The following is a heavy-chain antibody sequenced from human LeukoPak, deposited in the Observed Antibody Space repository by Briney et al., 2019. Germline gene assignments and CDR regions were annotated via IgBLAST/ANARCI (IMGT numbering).Heavy chain of an antibody. V-gene: IGHV4-59*01. CDR3: ARGSYGWFDP. J-gene: IGHJ5*02. D-gene: IGHD1-26*01. CDR2: IYYSGST. CDR1: GGSISSYY. Sequence: SETLSLTCTVSGGSISSYYWSWIRQPPGKGLEWIGYIYYSGSTNYNPSLKSRVTISVDTSKNQFSLKLSSVTAADTAVYYCARGSYGWFDPWGQGTLVTVSS.